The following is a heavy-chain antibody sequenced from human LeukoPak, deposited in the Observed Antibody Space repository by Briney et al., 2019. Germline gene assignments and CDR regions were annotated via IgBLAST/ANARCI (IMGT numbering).Heavy chain of an antibody. CDR2: ISGSGGST. CDR3: AKGGPQFFDY. J-gene: IGHJ4*02. CDR1: RFTFSSSA. D-gene: IGHD5-24*01. Sequence: AGGSPRLSCAASRFTFSSSAMSWVRQAPGKGLEWVSTISGSGGSTYSTDSVKGRFTISRDNSESTLYLQMNSLRVEDTAIYYCAKGGPQFFDYWGQGTLVTVSS. V-gene: IGHV3-23*01.